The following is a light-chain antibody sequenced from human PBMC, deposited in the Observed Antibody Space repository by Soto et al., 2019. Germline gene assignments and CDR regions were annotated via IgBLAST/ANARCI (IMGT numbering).Light chain of an antibody. CDR3: QQYGSSAPIT. Sequence: EIVLTPSPGTLSLSPGERATLSCRASQSIRSSYLAWYQQKPGQAPRLLIHGATTRATGIPDRFSGSGSETDFTLTISRLEPEDFALYYCQQYGSSAPITFGQGTRLEI. CDR1: QSIRSSY. CDR2: GAT. V-gene: IGKV3-20*01. J-gene: IGKJ5*01.